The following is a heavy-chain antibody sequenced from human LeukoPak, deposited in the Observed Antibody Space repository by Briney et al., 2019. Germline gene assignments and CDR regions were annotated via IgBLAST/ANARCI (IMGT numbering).Heavy chain of an antibody. D-gene: IGHD5-18*01. Sequence: PGGSLRLSCAASGLTVSTYDMHWVRQAPGEGPEWIAYFGISGTIYYADSVRGRFTISRDSAKNSLHLEMNSLRVDDTAIYYCAGYGFYPYWGQGTPVTVSS. J-gene: IGHJ4*02. CDR1: GLTVSTYD. V-gene: IGHV3-48*01. CDR2: FGISGTI. CDR3: AGYGFYPY.